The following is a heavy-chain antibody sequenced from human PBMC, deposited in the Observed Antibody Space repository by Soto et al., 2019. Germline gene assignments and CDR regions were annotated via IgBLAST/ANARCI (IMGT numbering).Heavy chain of an antibody. CDR3: ASRGSTYYYDSSGYMFDI. CDR1: GYSFTSYW. CDR2: IYPGDSDT. V-gene: IGHV5-51*03. J-gene: IGHJ3*02. Sequence: PGKSLKISCKGSGYSFTSYWIGWVRQMPGKGLEWMGIIYPGDSDTRYSPSFQGQVTISADKSISTAYLQWSSLKASDTAMYYCASRGSTYYYDSSGYMFDIWGQGTMVTVSS. D-gene: IGHD3-22*01.